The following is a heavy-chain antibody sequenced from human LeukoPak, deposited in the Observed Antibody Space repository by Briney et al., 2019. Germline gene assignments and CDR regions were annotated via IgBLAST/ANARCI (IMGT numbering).Heavy chain of an antibody. CDR1: GGPISSSSYY. V-gene: IGHV4-39*01. CDR2: IYYSGST. CDR3: VRQEVQNSDY. Sequence: SETLSLTCTVSGGPISSSSYYWGWIRQPPGKGLEWIGSIYYSGSTYYNPSLKSRVTISVDTSKNQFSLKLSSVTAADTAVYYCVRQEVQNSDYWGQGTLVTVSS. D-gene: IGHD1-1*01. J-gene: IGHJ4*02.